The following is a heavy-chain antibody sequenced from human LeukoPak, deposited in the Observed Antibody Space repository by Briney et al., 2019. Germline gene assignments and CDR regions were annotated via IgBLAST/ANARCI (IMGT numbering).Heavy chain of an antibody. J-gene: IGHJ4*02. Sequence: ASVKVSCKASGGTFTSYYMHWVRQAPGQGLEWMGIINPSGGSTSYAQKFQGRVTMTRDTSTSTVYMELSSLRSEDTAVYYCARGLSRIAVAGTLDYWGQGTLVTASS. CDR3: ARGLSRIAVAGTLDY. CDR2: INPSGGST. V-gene: IGHV1-46*01. CDR1: GGTFTSYY. D-gene: IGHD6-19*01.